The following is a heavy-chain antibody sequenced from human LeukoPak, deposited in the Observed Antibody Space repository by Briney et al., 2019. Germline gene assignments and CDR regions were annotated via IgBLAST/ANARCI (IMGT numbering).Heavy chain of an antibody. CDR1: GYTFTGYY. Sequence: ASVKVSCKASGYTFTGYYMHWVRQAPGQGLEWMGWIYPNSGATKYAQKFQGRVTMTRDTSISTAYMELSGLRSDDTAVYYCGALLSNGPFDYWGQGSLVTVSS. CDR3: GALLSNGPFDY. V-gene: IGHV1-2*02. J-gene: IGHJ4*02. CDR2: IYPNSGAT.